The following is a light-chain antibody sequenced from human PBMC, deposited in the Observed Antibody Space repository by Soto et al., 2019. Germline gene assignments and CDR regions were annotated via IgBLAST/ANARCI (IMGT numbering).Light chain of an antibody. J-gene: IGKJ2*01. CDR2: LGS. Sequence: DIVMTQSPLSLPVTPGEPASISCRSSQSLLHSNGYNYLDWYLQKPGQSPQLLIYLGSNRASGVPDRFSGSGSGTDFPLKISRVEAEDVGVYYCMQALQTPPAYTFGQGTKLEIK. V-gene: IGKV2-28*01. CDR1: QSLLHSNGYNY. CDR3: MQALQTPPAYT.